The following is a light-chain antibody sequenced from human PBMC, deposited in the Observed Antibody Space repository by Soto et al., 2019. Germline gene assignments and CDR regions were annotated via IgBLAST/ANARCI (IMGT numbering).Light chain of an antibody. Sequence: RVMTKSPATLSEAQGAGATLPCRASQNICTNLAWYQQKPGQAPRLLFYDASNWTTGIPARFSGSGSGTDFTLTISSLQPDDFAVYYCQQYGSSPWTFGQGTKVDIK. CDR2: DAS. V-gene: IGKV3D-15*01. CDR3: QQYGSSPWT. CDR1: QNICTN. J-gene: IGKJ1*01.